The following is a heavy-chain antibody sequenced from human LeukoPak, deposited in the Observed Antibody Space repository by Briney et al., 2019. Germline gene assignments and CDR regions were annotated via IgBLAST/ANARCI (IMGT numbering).Heavy chain of an antibody. CDR3: AKALNYWYFDL. Sequence: GGSLRLSCAASGFTFSSYDMSWVRQAPGKGLEWVPASGGDGGSTYADSVKGRFTISRDNSKNTLYLQMNSLGAEDTATYYCAKALNYWYFDLWGRGNLVTVSS. CDR1: GFTFSSYD. CDR2: SGGDGGST. J-gene: IGHJ2*01. V-gene: IGHV3-23*01.